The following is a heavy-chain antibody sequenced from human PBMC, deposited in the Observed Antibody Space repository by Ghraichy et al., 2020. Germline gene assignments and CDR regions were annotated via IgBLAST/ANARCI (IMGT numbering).Heavy chain of an antibody. Sequence: SETLSLTCAVYGGSFSGYYWSWIRQPPGKGLEWIGEINHSGSTNYNPSLKSRVTISVDTSKNQFSLKLSSVTAADTAVYYCARRNGAVVVPAAYNWFDPWGQGTLVTVSS. CDR2: INHSGST. CDR1: GGSFSGYY. J-gene: IGHJ5*02. V-gene: IGHV4-34*01. D-gene: IGHD2-2*01. CDR3: ARRNGAVVVPAAYNWFDP.